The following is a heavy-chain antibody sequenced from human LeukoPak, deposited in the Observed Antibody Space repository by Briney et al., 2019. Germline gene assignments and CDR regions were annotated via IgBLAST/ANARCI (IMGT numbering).Heavy chain of an antibody. CDR2: INSDGSST. D-gene: IGHD2-21*02. CDR3: VRSEGPGGDNVFF. CDR1: GFTFSSYW. J-gene: IGHJ4*02. Sequence: PGGSLRLSCAASGFTFSSYWMHSVRQAPGKGLVWVSRINSDGSSTSYADSVKGRFTISRDNAKNTLYLQMNSLRAEDTAVYYCVRSEGPGGDNVFFWGQGTLVTVSS. V-gene: IGHV3-74*01.